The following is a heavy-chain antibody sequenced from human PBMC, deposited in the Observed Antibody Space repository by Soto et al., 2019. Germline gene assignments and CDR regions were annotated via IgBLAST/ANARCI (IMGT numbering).Heavy chain of an antibody. CDR2: INPSGGST. Sequence: QVQLVQSGAEVKKPGASVKVSCKASGYTFTSYYMHWVRQAPGQGLEWMGIINPSGGSTSYAQKFQGRVTMTRDTSTSTVYMELSSLRSEDTAVYYCARDTGGYSGYDGRIAAYYFDYWGQGTLVTVSS. J-gene: IGHJ4*02. V-gene: IGHV1-46*03. D-gene: IGHD5-12*01. CDR3: ARDTGGYSGYDGRIAAYYFDY. CDR1: GYTFTSYY.